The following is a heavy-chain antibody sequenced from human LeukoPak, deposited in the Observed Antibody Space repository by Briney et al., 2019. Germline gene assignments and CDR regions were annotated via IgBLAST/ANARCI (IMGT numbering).Heavy chain of an antibody. J-gene: IGHJ5*02. CDR1: GGSISSSSYY. D-gene: IGHD3-10*01. CDR2: IYYSGST. CDR3: ARDYGSGINWFDP. Sequence: SETLSLTCTVSGGSISSSSYYWGWIRQPPGKGLEWIGSIYYSGSTYYNPSLKSRVTISVDTSKNQFSLKLSSVTAADTAVYYCARDYGSGINWFDPWGQGTLVTVSS. V-gene: IGHV4-39*07.